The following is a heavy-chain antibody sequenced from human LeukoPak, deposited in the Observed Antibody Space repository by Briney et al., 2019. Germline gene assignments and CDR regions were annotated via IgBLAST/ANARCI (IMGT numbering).Heavy chain of an antibody. Sequence: VGSLRLSSAASGFTFSSYATHWVRQAPGKGLEWVAVISYDGSNKYYADSVKGRLTISRDNSKNTLYLQMNSLRAEDTAVYYCARVGKGYNSRGYYFDYWGQGTLVTVSS. CDR2: ISYDGSNK. D-gene: IGHD6-13*01. CDR1: GFTFSSYA. V-gene: IGHV3-30-3*01. CDR3: ARVGKGYNSRGYYFDY. J-gene: IGHJ4*02.